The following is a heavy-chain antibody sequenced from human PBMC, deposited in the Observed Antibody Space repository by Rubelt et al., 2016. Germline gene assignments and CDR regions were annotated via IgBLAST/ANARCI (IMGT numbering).Heavy chain of an antibody. CDR1: GFSLRNARMG. CDR3: ARRKAPVSYAFDI. J-gene: IGHJ3*02. CDR2: IFSNDEE. V-gene: IGHV2-26*01. Sequence: QVTLKESGPVLVKPTETLTLTCTVSGFSLRNARMGVSWIRQPPGKALEWLAHIFSNDEESYSTSLKTRLANPKDTSKSPVVLTMTNMDPVDTATDFCARRKAPVSYAFDIWGHGTTVTVSS. D-gene: IGHD2-8*01.